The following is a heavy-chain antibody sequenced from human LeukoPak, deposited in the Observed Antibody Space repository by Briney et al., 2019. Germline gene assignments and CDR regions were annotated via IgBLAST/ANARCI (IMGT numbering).Heavy chain of an antibody. CDR1: GYTFTSYG. D-gene: IGHD1-26*01. V-gene: IGHV1-18*01. CDR3: ARRPHQYSGSYYDY. Sequence: ASVKVSCKTSGYTFTSYGISWVRQAPGQGLDWMGWITSYSDNTKYAQKFQGRVTMTTDTSMTTAYMELRSLSFDDTAIYYCARRPHQYSGSYYDYWGQGTLVTVSS. J-gene: IGHJ4*02. CDR2: ITSYSDNT.